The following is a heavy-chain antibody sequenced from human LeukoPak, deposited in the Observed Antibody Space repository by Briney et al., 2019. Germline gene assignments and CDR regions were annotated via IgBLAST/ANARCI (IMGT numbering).Heavy chain of an antibody. CDR3: ARRGWAAAIRVIAH. CDR1: GGSFSGYY. V-gene: IGHV4-34*01. CDR2: INHSGST. J-gene: IGHJ4*02. D-gene: IGHD2-2*02. Sequence: PSETLSPTCAVYGGSFSGYYWSWIRQPPGKGLEWIGGINHSGSTNYNPSLKSRVTISVDTSKNQFSLKLSSVTAADTAVYYCARRGWAAAIRVIAHWGQGTLVTVSS.